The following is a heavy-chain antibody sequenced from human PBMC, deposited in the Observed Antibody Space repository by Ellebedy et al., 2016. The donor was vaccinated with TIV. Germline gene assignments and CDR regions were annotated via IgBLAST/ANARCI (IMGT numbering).Heavy chain of an antibody. CDR1: GFTFSSSS. CDR3: ARRYTSGWAPFHY. CDR2: ISSSRSTI. D-gene: IGHD6-19*01. Sequence: GGSLRLSCAASGFTFSSSSMNWVRQAPGKGLEWVSYISSSRSTIYYADSVKGRFTISRDNAKNSLYLQMNSLRAEDTAIYYCARRYTSGWAPFHYWGQGTLVTVSS. J-gene: IGHJ4*02. V-gene: IGHV3-48*01.